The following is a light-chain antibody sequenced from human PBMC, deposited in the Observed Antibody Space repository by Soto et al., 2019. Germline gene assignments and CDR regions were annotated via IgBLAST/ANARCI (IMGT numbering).Light chain of an antibody. CDR1: QSSSSY. CDR3: HQRSYSPFP. V-gene: IGKV3-11*01. Sequence: EIVLTQSPATLSLSPGERATLFCRASQSSSSYLAWDHQKPDQAPRLLIYDASNRATGSPARFSGSGSGTDFTLTISSPEPEDLAVYYCHQRSYSPFPVGPGTKGDIK. J-gene: IGKJ3*01. CDR2: DAS.